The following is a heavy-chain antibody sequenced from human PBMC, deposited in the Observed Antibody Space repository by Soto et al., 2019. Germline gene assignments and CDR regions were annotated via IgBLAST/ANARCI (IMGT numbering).Heavy chain of an antibody. J-gene: IGHJ4*02. D-gene: IGHD4-17*01. V-gene: IGHV4-39*01. CDR2: IYYSGST. CDR1: GGSISSSSYY. CDR3: ARLVYGDSGPDS. Sequence: PSETLSLTWTVSGGSISSSSYYWGWIRQPPGKGLEWIGSIYYSGSTYFNPSLKSRGTISVDMPKNQFSLKLNSVTAADTAVYYCARLVYGDSGPDSWGQGTLVTVPQ.